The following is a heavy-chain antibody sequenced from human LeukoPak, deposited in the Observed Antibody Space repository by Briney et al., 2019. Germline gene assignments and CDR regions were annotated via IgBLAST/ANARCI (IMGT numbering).Heavy chain of an antibody. V-gene: IGHV4-38-2*02. Sequence: PSETLSLTCTVSGYSISSGYYWGWIRQPPGKGLEWIGSIYHSGSTYYNPSLKSRVTISVDTSKNQFSLKLSSVTAADTAVYYCARVSSSGYYYYYYYYMDVWGKGTTVTVSS. D-gene: IGHD3-22*01. J-gene: IGHJ6*03. CDR2: IYHSGST. CDR1: GYSISSGYY. CDR3: ARVSSSGYYYYYYYYMDV.